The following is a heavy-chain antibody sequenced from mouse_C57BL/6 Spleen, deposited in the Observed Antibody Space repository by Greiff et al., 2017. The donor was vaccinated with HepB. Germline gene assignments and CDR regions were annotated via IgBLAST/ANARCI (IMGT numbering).Heavy chain of an antibody. CDR1: GFSLTSYG. J-gene: IGHJ1*03. CDR3: AKNPRYYGSSYWYFDV. V-gene: IGHV2-5*01. D-gene: IGHD1-1*01. CDR2: LWRGGST. Sequence: VQLVESGPGLVQPSQSLSITCTVSGFSLTSYGVHWVRQSPGTGLEWLGVLWRGGSTDYNAAFMSRLSITKDNSKSQVFFKMNSLQADDTAIYYCAKNPRYYGSSYWYFDVWGTGTTVTVSS.